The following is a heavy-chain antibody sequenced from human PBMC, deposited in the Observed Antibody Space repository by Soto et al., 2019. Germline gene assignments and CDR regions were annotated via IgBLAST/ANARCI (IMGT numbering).Heavy chain of an antibody. CDR2: IIPIFGTA. J-gene: IGHJ3*02. D-gene: IGHD3-22*01. CDR3: ARATPGTESSGHTAVDI. CDR1: GGTFSSYA. V-gene: IGHV1-69*01. Sequence: QVQLVQSGAEVKKPGSSVKVSCKASGGTFSSYAISCVRQAPGQGLEWMGGIIPIFGTANYAQKFQGRVTITADESTSTAYMELSSLRSEDTAVYYCARATPGTESSGHTAVDIWGQGTMVTVSS.